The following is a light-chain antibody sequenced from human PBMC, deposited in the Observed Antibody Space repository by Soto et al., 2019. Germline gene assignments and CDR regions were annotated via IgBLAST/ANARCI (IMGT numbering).Light chain of an antibody. CDR3: HQYYTWVRET. V-gene: IGKV3-15*01. CDR2: GAS. Sequence: EIVMTQSPGTLSLSPGERATLSCRASQSVSSSYLAWYQQKPGQAPRLLIYGASTRATGIPDRFSGRGYETEFTLTISSLESEDVAVYFCHQYYTWVRETFGQGTKVDIK. J-gene: IGKJ2*01. CDR1: QSVSSSY.